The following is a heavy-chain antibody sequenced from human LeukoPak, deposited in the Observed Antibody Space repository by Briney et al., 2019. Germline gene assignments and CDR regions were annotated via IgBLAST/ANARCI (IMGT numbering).Heavy chain of an antibody. CDR1: GGSISSYY. CDR2: IYYSGST. CDR3: ARGPTPTVYYDFWSGYVGWFDP. V-gene: IGHV4-30-4*08. J-gene: IGHJ5*02. Sequence: SETLSLTCTVSGGSISSYYWSWIRQPPGKGLEWIGYIYYSGSTYYNPSLKSRVTISVDTSKNQFSLKLSSVTAADTAVYYCARGPTPTVYYDFWSGYVGWFDPWGQGTLVTVSS. D-gene: IGHD3-3*01.